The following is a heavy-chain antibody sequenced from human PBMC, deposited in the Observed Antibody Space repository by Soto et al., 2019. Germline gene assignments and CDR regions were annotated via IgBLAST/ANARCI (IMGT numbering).Heavy chain of an antibody. CDR2: ISAYNGNT. J-gene: IGHJ6*02. CDR1: GYTFTSYG. Sequence: GASVKVSCKASGYTFTSYGISWVRQAPGQGLEWMGWISAYNGNTNYAQKLQGRVTMTTDTSTSTAYMERRSLRSDDTAVYYSAREVKNCTNGGCYPGDYYYGMEGWGQGTTVTGSS. D-gene: IGHD2-8*01. CDR3: AREVKNCTNGGCYPGDYYYGMEG. V-gene: IGHV1-18*04.